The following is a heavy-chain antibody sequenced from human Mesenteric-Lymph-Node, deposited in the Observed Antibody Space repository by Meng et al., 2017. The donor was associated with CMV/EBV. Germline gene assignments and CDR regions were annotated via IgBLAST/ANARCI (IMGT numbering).Heavy chain of an antibody. CDR3: ARDRAFWGLL. CDR2: IYYSGST. J-gene: IGHJ4*02. CDR1: GGSISSGGYY. Sequence: LRLSCTVSGGSISSGGYYWSWIRQHPGKGLEWIGYIYYSGSTYYNPSLKSRVTISVDTSKNQFSLKLSSVTAADTAVYYCARDRAFWGLLRGQGTLVTVSS. V-gene: IGHV4-31*03. D-gene: IGHD3-16*01.